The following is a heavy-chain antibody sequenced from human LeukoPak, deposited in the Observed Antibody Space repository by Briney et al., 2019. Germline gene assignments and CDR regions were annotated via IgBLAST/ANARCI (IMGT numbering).Heavy chain of an antibody. V-gene: IGHV3-66*02. D-gene: IGHD6-19*01. J-gene: IGHJ4*02. CDR1: GFTVSSNY. Sequence: GGSLRLSCAASGFTVSSNYMSWVRQAPGKGLEWVSVIYSGGSTYYADSVKGRFTISRDNSKNTLYLQMNSLRAEDTAVYYCARIEYSSGWVPFDYWGQGTLVTVSS. CDR2: IYSGGST. CDR3: ARIEYSSGWVPFDY.